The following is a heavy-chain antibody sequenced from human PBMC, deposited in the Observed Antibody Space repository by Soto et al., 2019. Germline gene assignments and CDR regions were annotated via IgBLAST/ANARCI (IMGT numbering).Heavy chain of an antibody. CDR2: ISSSGSTI. J-gene: IGHJ4*02. CDR1: GFTFSSYE. V-gene: IGHV3-48*03. CDR3: TRKSRAIDC. Sequence: GESLTLSCAASGFTFSSYEMNWVRQAPGKGLEWVSYISSSGSTIYYADSVKRRFTISRDNSKNTLYLQMNDLRAEDTAVYYCTRKSRAIDCWGQGTQVTVSS.